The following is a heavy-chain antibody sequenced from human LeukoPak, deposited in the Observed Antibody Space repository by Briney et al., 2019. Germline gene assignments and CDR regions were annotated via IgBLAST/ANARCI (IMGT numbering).Heavy chain of an antibody. J-gene: IGHJ4*02. V-gene: IGHV4-39*07. CDR2: IYYSGST. D-gene: IGHD5-12*01. CDR1: GGSISSSSYY. Sequence: PSETLSLTCTVSGGSISSSSYYWGWIRQPPGRGLEWIVSIYYSGSTYYNPSLKSRVTISVDTSKSQFSLKLSSVTAADTAVYYCARGSREWLQINKRVYYFDYWGQGTLVTVSS. CDR3: ARGSREWLQINKRVYYFDY.